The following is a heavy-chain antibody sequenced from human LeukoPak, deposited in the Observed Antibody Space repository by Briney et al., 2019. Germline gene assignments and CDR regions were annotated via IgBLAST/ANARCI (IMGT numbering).Heavy chain of an antibody. CDR2: FNPIFGSA. D-gene: IGHD3-10*01. Sequence: SVKVSCKASGDFFGTYGITWVRQALGQGLEWMGGFNPIFGSAQYAQKFQGRVTITMDVSARTVYMELSSLRSEDTTIYYCARDFGSGVFDPWGQGTLVTVSS. J-gene: IGHJ5*02. CDR3: ARDFGSGVFDP. V-gene: IGHV1-69*05. CDR1: GDFFGTYG.